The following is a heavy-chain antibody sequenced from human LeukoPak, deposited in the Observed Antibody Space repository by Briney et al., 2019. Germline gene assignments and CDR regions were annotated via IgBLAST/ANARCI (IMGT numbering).Heavy chain of an antibody. D-gene: IGHD5-12*01. CDR1: GYSFTSYW. J-gene: IGHJ4*02. CDR3: ATWTLVNGSSRGFDC. Sequence: GESLKISCKGSGYSFTSYWIGWVRQMPGKGLEWMGIIYPGDSDTRYSPSFQGQVTISADKSISTAYLQWSSLKASDTAMYYCATWTLVNGSSRGFDCWGQGTLVIVSS. CDR2: IYPGDSDT. V-gene: IGHV5-51*01.